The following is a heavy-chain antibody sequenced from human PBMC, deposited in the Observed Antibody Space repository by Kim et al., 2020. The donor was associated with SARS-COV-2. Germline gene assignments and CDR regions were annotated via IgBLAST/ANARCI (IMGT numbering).Heavy chain of an antibody. V-gene: IGHV3-23*01. Sequence: GGSLRLSCAASGFTFSSYAMSWVRQAPGKGLEWVSAISGSGGSTYYADSVKGRFTISRDNSKNTLYLQMNSLRAEDTAVYYCAKTPLLIVATIFYFDYWGQGTLVTVSS. J-gene: IGHJ4*02. CDR1: GFTFSSYA. CDR3: AKTPLLIVATIFYFDY. CDR2: ISGSGGST. D-gene: IGHD5-12*01.